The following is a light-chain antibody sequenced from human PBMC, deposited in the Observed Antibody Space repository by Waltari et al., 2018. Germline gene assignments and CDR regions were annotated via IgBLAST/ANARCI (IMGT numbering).Light chain of an antibody. CDR3: MQAVNLLYT. CDR2: EVS. CDR1: QSLLHSDGKTY. V-gene: IGKV2-29*02. J-gene: IGKJ2*01. Sequence: DIVMTQTPLSLSVTPGQSASISCKSSQSLLHSDGKTYLYWYLEKPGQSPPRLIAEVSSRFSGVPDRCSGSGSGTDFTLKISRVEAEDVGIYYCMQAVNLLYTFGQGTKLEIK.